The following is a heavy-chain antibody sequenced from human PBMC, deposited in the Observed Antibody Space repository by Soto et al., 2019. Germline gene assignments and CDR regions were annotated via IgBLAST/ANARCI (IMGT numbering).Heavy chain of an antibody. Sequence: SETLSLTCTVSGVSISGSHYYWSWIRQPPGKGLEWIGEINHSGSTNYNPSLKSRVTISVDTSKNQFSLKLSSVTAADTAVYYCARYRSSGYDYFVTRRFDPWGQGTLVTVSS. V-gene: IGHV4-39*07. CDR3: ARYRSSGYDYFVTRRFDP. D-gene: IGHD5-12*01. J-gene: IGHJ5*02. CDR1: GVSISGSHYY. CDR2: INHSGST.